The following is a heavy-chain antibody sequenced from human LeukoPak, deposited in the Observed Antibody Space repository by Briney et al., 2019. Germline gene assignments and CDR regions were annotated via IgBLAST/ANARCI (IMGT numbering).Heavy chain of an antibody. CDR1: GYTFTSYY. J-gene: IGHJ4*02. D-gene: IGHD4-23*01. CDR3: ARGVYGGKWGDY. CDR2: INPSGGST. Sequence: ASVKVSCKASGYTFTSYYMHWVRQAPGQGLEWMGIINPSGGSTSYAQKFRGRVTMTRDTSTSTVYMELSSLRSEDTAVYDCARGVYGGKWGDYWGQGTLVTVSS. V-gene: IGHV1-46*01.